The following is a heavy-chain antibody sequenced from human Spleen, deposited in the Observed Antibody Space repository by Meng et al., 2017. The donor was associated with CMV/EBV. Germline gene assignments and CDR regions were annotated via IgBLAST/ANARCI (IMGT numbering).Heavy chain of an antibody. D-gene: IGHD4-17*01. CDR2: INPNSGGT. J-gene: IGHJ2*01. CDR1: GYTFTGYY. CDR3: ARDFPTVMSHWYFDL. V-gene: IGHV1-2*02. Sequence: SGYTFTGYYMHWVRQAPGQGLEWMGWINPNSGGTNYAQKFQGRVTLTRDTSINTAYMELTRLLSDDTAVYYCARDFPTVMSHWYFDLWGRGTLVTVSS.